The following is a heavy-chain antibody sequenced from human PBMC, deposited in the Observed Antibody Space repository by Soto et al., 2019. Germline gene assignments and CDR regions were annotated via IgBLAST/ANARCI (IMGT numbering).Heavy chain of an antibody. J-gene: IGHJ4*02. CDR3: ARDPIAARQMGYFDF. CDR2: MSYDGSNK. Sequence: GGSLRLSCAASGFTFSTYAMHWVRQAPGKGLEWVAVMSYDGSNKYYADSVKGRFTISRDNSKSTLFLQMNSLRSEDTAVYYCARDPIAARQMGYFDFLGQGTLVPVSS. V-gene: IGHV3-30-3*01. D-gene: IGHD6-6*01. CDR1: GFTFSTYA.